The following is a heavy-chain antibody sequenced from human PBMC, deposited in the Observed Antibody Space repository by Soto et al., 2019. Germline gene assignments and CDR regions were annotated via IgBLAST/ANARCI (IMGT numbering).Heavy chain of an antibody. J-gene: IGHJ6*01. CDR1: GYTFTSYG. CDR2: ISAYNGNT. V-gene: IGHV1-18*01. D-gene: IGHD2-8*01. CDR3: AIDAYDVLLVNAPNVYGLDA. Sequence: ASVKLSCKASGYTFTSYGISWVRQAPGQGLEWMGWISAYNGNTNYPQSLQGRLTMTTDTSTTTAYMELRNLRSDDTAVYYCAIDAYDVLLVNAPNVYGLDAWGERTAVTVPS.